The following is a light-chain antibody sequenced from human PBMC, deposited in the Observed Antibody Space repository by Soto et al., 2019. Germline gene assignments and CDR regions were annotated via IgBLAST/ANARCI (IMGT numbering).Light chain of an antibody. J-gene: IGKJ1*01. CDR2: DAS. CDR1: QSISSY. V-gene: IGKV3-11*01. Sequence: EIVLTQSPATLSLSPGERATLSCRASQSISSYLAWYQQKPGQAPSLLIYDASNRATGIPARFSGSGSGTDFTLTISSLEPEDFAVYYCQQYGSSPPWTFGQGTKVDIK. CDR3: QQYGSSPPWT.